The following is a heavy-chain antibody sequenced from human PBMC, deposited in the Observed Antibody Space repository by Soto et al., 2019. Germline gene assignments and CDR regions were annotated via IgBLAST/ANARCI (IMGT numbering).Heavy chain of an antibody. CDR2: IYYSGSN. D-gene: IGHD1-20*01. J-gene: IGHJ4*02. V-gene: IGHV4-31*03. CDR3: ARDVQFDRYNWNDEKNFDY. Sequence: QVQLQESGPGLVKPSQTLSLTCTVSGGSISSGGYYWSWIRQHPGKGLEWIGYIYYSGSNYYNPSLKRRVTISVDTSKNQFPLKLSSVTAADTAVYYCARDVQFDRYNWNDEKNFDYWGQGTLVTVSS. CDR1: GGSISSGGYY.